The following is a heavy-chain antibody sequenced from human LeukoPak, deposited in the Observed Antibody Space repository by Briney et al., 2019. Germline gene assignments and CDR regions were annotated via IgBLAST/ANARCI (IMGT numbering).Heavy chain of an antibody. Sequence: ASVKVSCKASGYTFAGYYLHWVRQAPGQGLEWMGWINPNSGGTNYAQKFQGRVTMTRDTSIKTAYMELSRLKSDDTAMYYCARELSGFDPWGQGTLVTVSS. CDR3: ARELSGFDP. CDR1: GYTFAGYY. V-gene: IGHV1-2*02. CDR2: INPNSGGT. J-gene: IGHJ5*02. D-gene: IGHD3-10*01.